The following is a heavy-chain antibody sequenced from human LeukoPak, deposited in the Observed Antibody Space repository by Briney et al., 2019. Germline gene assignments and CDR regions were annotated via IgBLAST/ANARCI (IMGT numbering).Heavy chain of an antibody. J-gene: IGHJ4*02. Sequence: SGPALVKPTQTLTLTCSFSGFSLSTSGMCVSWIRQPPGKALEWLARIDWDDDKYYSTSLKTRLTISKDTSKNQVVLTMTNMDPVDTATYFCARITYYYGSGSRPFDYWGQGTLVTVSS. CDR3: ARITYYYGSGSRPFDY. D-gene: IGHD3-10*01. CDR2: IDWDDDK. CDR1: GFSLSTSGMC. V-gene: IGHV2-70*11.